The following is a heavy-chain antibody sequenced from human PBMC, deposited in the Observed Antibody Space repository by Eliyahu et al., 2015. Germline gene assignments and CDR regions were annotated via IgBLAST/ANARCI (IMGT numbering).Heavy chain of an antibody. J-gene: IGHJ4*02. Sequence: QVKLQQWGAGLLKPSETLSLXCAVYGGSFSGYYWNWIRQPPGKGLEWIGEINHFGNTNYNPSLKSRVTVSVDTSKNQFSLKLSSVTAADTAVYHCARGSRGSYPEYYFDSWGLGTPVTVSS. D-gene: IGHD1-26*01. CDR2: INHFGNT. V-gene: IGHV4-34*01. CDR3: ARGSRGSYPEYYFDS. CDR1: GGSFSGYY.